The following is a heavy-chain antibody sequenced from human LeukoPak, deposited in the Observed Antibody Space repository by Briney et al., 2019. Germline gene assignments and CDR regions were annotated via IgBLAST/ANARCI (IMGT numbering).Heavy chain of an antibody. CDR1: GFRFSDYY. CDR3: ARDRGSTVTTVGY. V-gene: IGHV3-11*04. Sequence: GGSLRLSCVTSGFRFSDYYMMWIRQAPGKGPEWVAHISSSAATTLYADSVKGRFTVSRDNAKNSLYLEMTSLRAEDAAVYYCARDRGSTVTTVGYWGQGTLVTVSS. CDR2: ISSSAATT. D-gene: IGHD4-17*01. J-gene: IGHJ4*02.